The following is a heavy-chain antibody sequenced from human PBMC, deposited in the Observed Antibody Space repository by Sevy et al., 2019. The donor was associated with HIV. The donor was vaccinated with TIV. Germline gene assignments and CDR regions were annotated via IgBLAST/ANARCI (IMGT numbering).Heavy chain of an antibody. CDR3: AKDIFQARGIAAAGPKNYYGMDV. CDR1: GFTFDDYA. CDR2: ISWNSGSI. J-gene: IGHJ6*02. V-gene: IGHV3-9*01. Sequence: GGSLRLSCAASGFTFDDYAMHWVRQAPGKGLEWVSGISWNSGSIGYADSVKGRFTISRDNAKNSLYLQMNSLRAEDTALYYCAKDIFQARGIAAAGPKNYYGMDVWSQGTTVTVSS. D-gene: IGHD6-13*01.